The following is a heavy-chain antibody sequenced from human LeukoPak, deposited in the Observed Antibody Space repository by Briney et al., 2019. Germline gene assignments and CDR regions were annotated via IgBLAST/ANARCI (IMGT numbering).Heavy chain of an antibody. J-gene: IGHJ5*02. CDR3: AKGGFTMVRGATLRFDP. CDR1: GFTFSSYG. D-gene: IGHD3-10*01. CDR2: IWYDGSNK. Sequence: PGGSLRLSCAASGFTFSSYGMHWVRQAPGKGLEWVAVIWYDGSNKYYADSAKGRFTISRGNSKNTLYLQMNSPRAEDTAVYYCAKGGFTMVRGATLRFDPWGQGTLVTVSS. V-gene: IGHV3-33*06.